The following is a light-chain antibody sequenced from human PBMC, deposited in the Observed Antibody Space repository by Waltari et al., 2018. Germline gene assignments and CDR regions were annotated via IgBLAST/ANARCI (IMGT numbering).Light chain of an antibody. CDR2: MGS. V-gene: IGKV2-28*01. CDR1: QSLLHSYGYTY. J-gene: IGKJ4*01. CDR3: MQALQTPVT. Sequence: DIVMTQSPLSLSVIPGEPASISCRSSQSLLHSYGYTYLDWYFQKPGQSPQLLIYMGSNRAPGVPDRFSGSGSGSDCTLKISRVEADDVGVYFCMQALQTPVTFGGGTKVEIK.